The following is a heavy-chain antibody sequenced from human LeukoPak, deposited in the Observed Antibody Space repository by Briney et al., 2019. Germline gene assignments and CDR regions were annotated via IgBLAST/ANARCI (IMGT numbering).Heavy chain of an antibody. CDR2: ISSSSSYI. D-gene: IGHD6-13*01. J-gene: IGHJ4*02. CDR3: ARDGIAAAALGYYFDY. Sequence: PGGSLRLSCAASGFTFSSYSMNWVRQAPGKGLEWVSSISSSSSYIYYADSVKGRFTISRDNAKNSLYLQMNSLRAEDTAVYYCARDGIAAAALGYYFDYWGQGTLVTVSS. V-gene: IGHV3-21*01. CDR1: GFTFSSYS.